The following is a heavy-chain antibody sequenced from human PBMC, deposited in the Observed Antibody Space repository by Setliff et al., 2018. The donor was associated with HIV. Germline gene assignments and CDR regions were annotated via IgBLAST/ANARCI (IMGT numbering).Heavy chain of an antibody. J-gene: IGHJ4*02. D-gene: IGHD3-3*01. V-gene: IGHV3-48*01. CDR2: ISSSSSTI. Sequence: GGSLRLSCAASGFTFSSYSMNWVRQAPGKGLEWVSYISSSSSTIYYADSVKGRFTISRDNAKNSLYLQMNSLRAEDTAVYYCARDNRRYYNFWSGYYYFDYWGQGTLVTVSS. CDR1: GFTFSSYS. CDR3: ARDNRRYYNFWSGYYYFDY.